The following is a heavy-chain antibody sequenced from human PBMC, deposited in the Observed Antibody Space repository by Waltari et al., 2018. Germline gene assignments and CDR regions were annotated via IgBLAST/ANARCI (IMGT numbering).Heavy chain of an antibody. CDR2: IIPIFGKA. V-gene: IGHV1-69*05. CDR3: ARTLHTYCGGDCYPDY. Sequence: QVQLVQSGAEVKKPGSSVKVSCKASGGTFRRYALSWVRQAPGQGLEWMGGIIPIFGKANYAQKFQGRVTITTDESTSTAYMELSSLRSEDTAVYYCARTLHTYCGGDCYPDYWGQGTLVTVSS. D-gene: IGHD2-21*01. J-gene: IGHJ4*02. CDR1: GGTFRRYA.